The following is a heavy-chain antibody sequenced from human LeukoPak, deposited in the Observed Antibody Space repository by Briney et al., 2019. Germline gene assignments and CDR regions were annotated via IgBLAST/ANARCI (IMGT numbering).Heavy chain of an antibody. CDR1: GYTFTSYD. CDR3: ARGPVYSYNY. V-gene: IGHV1-8*01. D-gene: IGHD5-18*01. Sequence: ASVKVSCKASGYTFTSYDMNWVRQATGQGLEWMGWMNPNSGNTSYAQKFQGRVTMTRNTSISTAYMELSSLRSEDTAVYYCARGPVYSYNYWGQGTLVTVSS. CDR2: MNPNSGNT. J-gene: IGHJ4*02.